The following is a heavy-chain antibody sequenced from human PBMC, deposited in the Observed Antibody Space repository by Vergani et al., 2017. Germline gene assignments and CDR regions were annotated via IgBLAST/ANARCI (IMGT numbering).Heavy chain of an antibody. CDR1: GGPISSYY. D-gene: IGHD5-18*01. V-gene: IGHV4-59*01. CDR3: ARDTAMVNGMDV. J-gene: IGHJ6*02. CDR2: IYYSGST. Sequence: QVQLQESGPGLVKPSETLSLTCTVSGGPISSYYWSWIRQPPGKGLEWIGYIYYSGSTNYNPSLKSRVTIAVDTSKNQFSLKLSSVTAADTAVYYCARDTAMVNGMDVWGQGTTVTVSS.